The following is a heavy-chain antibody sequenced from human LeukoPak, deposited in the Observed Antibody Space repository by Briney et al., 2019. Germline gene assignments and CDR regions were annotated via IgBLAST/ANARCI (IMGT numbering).Heavy chain of an antibody. CDR3: ARGEDYYDSSGLPHDALDI. D-gene: IGHD3-22*01. CDR1: GFTFSSNW. Sequence: PGGSLRLSCAASGFTFSSNWMNWVRQAPGKGLEWVANIKEDGSEKYYADSVKGRFTISRDNSKNLLYLQMNSLRAEDTAVYYCARGEDYYDSSGLPHDALDIWGQGTMVTVSS. CDR2: IKEDGSEK. V-gene: IGHV3-7*01. J-gene: IGHJ3*02.